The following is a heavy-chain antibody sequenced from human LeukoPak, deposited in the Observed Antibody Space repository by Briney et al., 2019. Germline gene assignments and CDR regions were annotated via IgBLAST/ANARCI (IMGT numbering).Heavy chain of an antibody. CDR3: ARDNLAGRYAFDI. V-gene: IGHV4-39*07. D-gene: IGHD6-19*01. J-gene: IGHJ3*02. Sequence: PSETLSLTCTVSGGSISSSSYYWGWIRQPPGKGLEWIGSIYYSGSTYYNPSLKSRVTISVDTSKNQFSLKLSSVTAADTAVYYCARDNLAGRYAFDIWGQGTMVTVSS. CDR1: GGSISSSSYY. CDR2: IYYSGST.